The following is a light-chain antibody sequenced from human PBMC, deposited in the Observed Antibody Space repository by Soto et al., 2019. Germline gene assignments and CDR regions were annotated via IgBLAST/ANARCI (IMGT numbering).Light chain of an antibody. J-gene: IGKJ4*01. CDR2: GAS. CDR3: QQYGSSGLT. CDR1: QSVSSSY. Sequence: EIVLTQSPGTLSLSPGERATLSCRASQSVSSSYLAWYQQKPGQAPRLPIYGASSKATGIPDRFSGSGSATDFSVNISRLETDDFAVYYCQQYGSSGLTFGGGTKVEIK. V-gene: IGKV3-20*01.